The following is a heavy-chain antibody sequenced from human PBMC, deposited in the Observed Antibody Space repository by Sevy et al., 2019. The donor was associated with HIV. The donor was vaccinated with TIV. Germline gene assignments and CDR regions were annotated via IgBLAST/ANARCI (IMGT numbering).Heavy chain of an antibody. CDR1: GGSISNSDSY. CDR3: ASKRGYNHGPFDY. D-gene: IGHD5-12*01. V-gene: IGHV4-30-4*01. CDR2: IHYTGGT. J-gene: IGHJ4*02. Sequence: KQSQTLSLTCTVSGGSISNSDSYWSWISQPRGKGLEWIGYIHYTGGTYYNPFHKSRVAMSVDTSENQFSLKLSFMTEADTAVYYYASKRGYNHGPFDYWGQGSLVTVSS.